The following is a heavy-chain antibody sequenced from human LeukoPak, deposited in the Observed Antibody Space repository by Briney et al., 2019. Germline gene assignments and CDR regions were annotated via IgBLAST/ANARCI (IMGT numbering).Heavy chain of an antibody. D-gene: IGHD5-18*01. J-gene: IGHJ3*02. Sequence: QSGGSLRLSCAASGFTFSNYEMNWVRQAPGKGLEWLSYIGTSGGGIQYADSVKGRFTISRDNAKNSLYLQMNSLRDEDTAVYHCAKFNTNPGYALDIWGQGAMVTVSS. CDR2: IGTSGGGI. CDR1: GFTFSNYE. CDR3: AKFNTNPGYALDI. V-gene: IGHV3-48*03.